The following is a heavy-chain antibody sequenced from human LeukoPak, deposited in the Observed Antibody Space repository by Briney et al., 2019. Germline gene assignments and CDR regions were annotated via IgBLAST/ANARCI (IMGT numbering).Heavy chain of an antibody. CDR3: ARGLPNYDTLTGYRGYYFDY. CDR2: IYYSGST. V-gene: IGHV4-59*01. Sequence: SETLSLTCTVSGGSISSYYWSWIRQPPGKGLEWVGYIYYSGSTSYNPSLKSRVTISVDTSKNQFSLKLSSVTAADTAVYYCARGLPNYDTLTGYRGYYFDYWGQGALVTVSS. J-gene: IGHJ4*02. CDR1: GGSISSYY. D-gene: IGHD3-9*01.